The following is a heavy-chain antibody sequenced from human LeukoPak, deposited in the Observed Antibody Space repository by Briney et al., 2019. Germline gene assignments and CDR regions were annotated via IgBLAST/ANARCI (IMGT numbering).Heavy chain of an antibody. Sequence: SETLSLTCAVYGGSFSGYYWSRIRQPPGKGLEWIGEINHSGSTNYNPSLKSRVTISVDTSKNQFSLKLSSVTAADTAVYYCARRLIGYCSGGSCYSGYFQHWGQGTLVTVSS. CDR2: INHSGST. CDR3: ARRLIGYCSGGSCYSGYFQH. CDR1: GGSFSGYY. D-gene: IGHD2-15*01. J-gene: IGHJ1*01. V-gene: IGHV4-34*01.